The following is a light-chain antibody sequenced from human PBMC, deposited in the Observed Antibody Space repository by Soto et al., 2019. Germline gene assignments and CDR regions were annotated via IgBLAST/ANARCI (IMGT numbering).Light chain of an antibody. J-gene: IGKJ3*01. CDR1: QGISSY. CDR3: QQLNSYPPP. CDR2: AAS. Sequence: DIQLTQSPSFLSASVGDRVTITCRASQGISSYLAWYQQKPGKAPKLLIYAASTLQSGVPSRFSGSGSGTEFTLTIRSLQPEDFATYYCQQLNSYPPPFGPGTKLDIK. V-gene: IGKV1-9*01.